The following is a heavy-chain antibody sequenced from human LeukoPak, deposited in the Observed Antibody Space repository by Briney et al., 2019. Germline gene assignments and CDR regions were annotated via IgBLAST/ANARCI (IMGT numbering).Heavy chain of an antibody. Sequence: SETLSLTCAVYGGSLSGYYWSWIRQPPGKGLEWIGEINHSGSTNYNPSLKSRVTISVDTSKNRFSLKLSSVTAADTAVYYCARGRSDYLRYYFDHWGQGTLVTVSS. V-gene: IGHV4-34*01. CDR1: GGSLSGYY. D-gene: IGHD3-22*01. CDR3: ARGRSDYLRYYFDH. CDR2: INHSGST. J-gene: IGHJ4*02.